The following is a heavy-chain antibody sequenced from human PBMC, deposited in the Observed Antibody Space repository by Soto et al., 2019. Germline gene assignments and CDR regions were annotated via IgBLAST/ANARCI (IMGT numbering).Heavy chain of an antibody. V-gene: IGHV1-18*01. CDR1: GYTFTSYG. Sequence: QVPLVQSGAEVKKPGASVKVSCKASGYTFTSYGIIWVRQAPGQGLEWMGWISAYNGNTNYAQKLQGRVTMTTDTSTIPASMEVRRVRSDDTAMYYCARDLSQYNAYFDYWGQGSLVTVSS. D-gene: IGHD1-1*01. J-gene: IGHJ4*02. CDR3: ARDLSQYNAYFDY. CDR2: ISAYNGNT.